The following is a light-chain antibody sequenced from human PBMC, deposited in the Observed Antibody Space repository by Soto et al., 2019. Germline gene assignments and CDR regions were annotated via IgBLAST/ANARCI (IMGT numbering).Light chain of an antibody. J-gene: IGKJ1*01. V-gene: IGKV3-20*01. CDR1: QTGSNSY. Sequence: IVLTQSAGTLSLSPGERATLSFRASQTGSNSYLAWYQQKSGQAPRLLIYGASSRATGIPDRFSGSGSGTDFTLTISRLEPEDFAVYYCQQYGNSAWTFGQGTKVDIK. CDR2: GAS. CDR3: QQYGNSAWT.